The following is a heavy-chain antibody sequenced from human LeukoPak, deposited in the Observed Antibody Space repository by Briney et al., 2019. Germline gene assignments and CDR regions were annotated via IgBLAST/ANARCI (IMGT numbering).Heavy chain of an antibody. V-gene: IGHV3-21*01. CDR2: ISGSSSYI. J-gene: IGHJ3*02. D-gene: IGHD3-3*01. CDR1: GFTFSSYS. CDR3: AGVPGGVIGMKDAFDM. Sequence: GGSLRLSCAVSGFTFSSYSMNWVRQAPGKGLEWVSSISGSSSYIYYADSVKGRFTISRHNAKNSLYLQMNSLRAEDTAVYYCAGVPGGVIGMKDAFDMWGQGTMVTVSS.